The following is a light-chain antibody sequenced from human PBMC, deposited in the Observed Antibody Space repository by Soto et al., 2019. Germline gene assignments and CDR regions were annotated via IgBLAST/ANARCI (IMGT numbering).Light chain of an antibody. CDR1: QSISTW. V-gene: IGKV1-5*01. Sequence: DTQMTQSPSTMSASVGARVTITCRTSQSISTWLAWYQQKPGKDHKLLIYGASTLESGVPTRFSGGGSGTEFTRTISGLQPDDFATYYCQQYDGNFGGGTRVEIK. CDR3: QQYDGN. CDR2: GAS. J-gene: IGKJ4*01.